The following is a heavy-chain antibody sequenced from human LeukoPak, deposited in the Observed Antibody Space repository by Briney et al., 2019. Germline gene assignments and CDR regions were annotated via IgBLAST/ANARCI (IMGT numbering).Heavy chain of an antibody. CDR3: ARGYYDLWSGYYHGFDY. J-gene: IGHJ4*02. CDR1: GFTFSSYW. V-gene: IGHV3-7*01. D-gene: IGHD3-3*01. CDR2: IKQDGSEK. Sequence: GGSLRLSCAASGFTFSSYWMSWVRQAPGKGLEWVANIKQDGSEKYYVASVKGRFTISRDNTKNSLYLQMNSLRAEDTAVYYCARGYYDLWSGYYHGFDYWGQGTLVTVSS.